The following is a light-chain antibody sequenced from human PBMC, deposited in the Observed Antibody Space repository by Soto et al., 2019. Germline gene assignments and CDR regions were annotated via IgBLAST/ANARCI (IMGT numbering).Light chain of an antibody. V-gene: IGKV3-20*01. CDR2: GTS. Sequence: EIVLTQSPGTLSLPPGERASLSCRASQSVRSSSLAWYQQKPGQAPRLLIYGTSGRASGIPDRFGGSGSGTDFSLTISRLEPEDSAMYYCHQYGSSPRTFGQGTKVDIK. CDR1: QSVRSSS. CDR3: HQYGSSPRT. J-gene: IGKJ1*01.